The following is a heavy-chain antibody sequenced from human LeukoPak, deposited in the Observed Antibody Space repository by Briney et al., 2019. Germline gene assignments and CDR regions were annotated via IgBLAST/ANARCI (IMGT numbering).Heavy chain of an antibody. CDR2: ISSSSSYI. D-gene: IGHD4-17*01. V-gene: IGHV3-21*03. Sequence: PGGSLRLSCAASGFTFSSYSMNWVRQAPGKGLEWVSSISSSSSYIYYADSVRGRFTISRDDSKSIAYLQMNSLKTEDTAVYYCTRELLYGDYVRGYYYCVDVWGKGTTVTISS. CDR1: GFTFSSYS. CDR3: TRELLYGDYVRGYYYCVDV. J-gene: IGHJ6*03.